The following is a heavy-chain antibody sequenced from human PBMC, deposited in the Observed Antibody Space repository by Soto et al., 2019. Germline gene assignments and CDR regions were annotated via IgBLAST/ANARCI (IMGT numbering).Heavy chain of an antibody. CDR1: GFTFSSYG. Sequence: QVQLVESGGGVVQPGRSLRLSCAASGFTFSSYGMHGVRQAPGKGLEWVAVVWYDGSNKYYADSVKGRFTISRDNATNSLYLQMNSLRAEDTAVYYCARDCSGGSCPDWYFDLWGRGTLVTVSS. D-gene: IGHD2-15*01. CDR2: VWYDGSNK. V-gene: IGHV3-33*01. J-gene: IGHJ2*01. CDR3: ARDCSGGSCPDWYFDL.